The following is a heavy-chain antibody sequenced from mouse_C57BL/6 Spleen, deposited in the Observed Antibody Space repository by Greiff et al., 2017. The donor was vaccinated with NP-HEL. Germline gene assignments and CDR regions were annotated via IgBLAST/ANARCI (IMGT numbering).Heavy chain of an antibody. CDR2: ISYDGSN. CDR3: ARALPHYYGSSNWYFDV. D-gene: IGHD1-1*01. CDR1: GYSITSGYY. V-gene: IGHV3-6*01. J-gene: IGHJ1*03. Sequence: EVQLQESGPGLVKPSQSLSLTCSVTGYSITSGYYWNWIRQFPGNKLEWMGYISYDGSNNYNPSLKNRISITRDTSKNQFFLKLNSVTTEDTATYYCARALPHYYGSSNWYFDVWGTGTTVTVSS.